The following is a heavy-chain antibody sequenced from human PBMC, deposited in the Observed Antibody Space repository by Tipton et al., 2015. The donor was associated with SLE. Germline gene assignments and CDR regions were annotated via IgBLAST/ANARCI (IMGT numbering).Heavy chain of an antibody. D-gene: IGHD3-10*01. CDR2: ISYTGST. CDR1: GGSIGSSYY. Sequence: TLSLTCTVSGGSIGSSYYWGWIRQSPGKGLEWIGSISYTGSTYYNPSLRSRVTVSIDASKNQFSLKLSSVTAADTAVYYCARQNRDYGSGSYYNSGNSFDSWGQGTLVTVPS. CDR3: ARQNRDYGSGSYYNSGNSFDS. V-gene: IGHV4-39*01. J-gene: IGHJ4*02.